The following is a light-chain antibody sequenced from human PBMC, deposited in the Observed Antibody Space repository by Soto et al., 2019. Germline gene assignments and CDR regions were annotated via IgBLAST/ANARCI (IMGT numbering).Light chain of an antibody. J-gene: IGKJ2*01. Sequence: EIVITQSPATLSVSPGERATLSCRASQSITSELAWYQQKPGQPPRLLVYGATTRATGVPARFTGTESGSEFTLTISGLQSEDFAVYYCQQGHNWPLTFGQGTRLEI. CDR3: QQGHNWPLT. CDR1: QSITSE. CDR2: GAT. V-gene: IGKV3-15*01.